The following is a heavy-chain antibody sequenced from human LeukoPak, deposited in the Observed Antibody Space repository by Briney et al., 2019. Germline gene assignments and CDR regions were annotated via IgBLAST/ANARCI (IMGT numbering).Heavy chain of an antibody. Sequence: GESLKISCKGSGYSFISYWIGWVRQMPGKGLEWMGIIYPSDSDTRYSPSFQGQVTISADKSISTAYLPWSSLKASDTAMYYCARYNYYGSGSYYKDPPYYFDYWGQGTLVTVSS. CDR2: IYPSDSDT. CDR1: GYSFISYW. V-gene: IGHV5-51*01. J-gene: IGHJ4*02. CDR3: ARYNYYGSGSYYKDPPYYFDY. D-gene: IGHD3-10*01.